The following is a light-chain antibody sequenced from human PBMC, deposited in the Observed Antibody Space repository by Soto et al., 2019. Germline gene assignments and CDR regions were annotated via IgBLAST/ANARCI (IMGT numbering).Light chain of an antibody. V-gene: IGKV4-1*01. CDR2: WAS. Sequence: DIVMTQSPDSLAVSLGERATINCKSSQSVLYSSNNKNYLAWYQQKPGQPPKLLIYWASTRESGVPDRFSGSGSGTDFTLTISSLQAEYVAVYYCQQYYSTPYTFGQGTKVDIK. J-gene: IGKJ2*01. CDR1: QSVLYSSNNKNY. CDR3: QQYYSTPYT.